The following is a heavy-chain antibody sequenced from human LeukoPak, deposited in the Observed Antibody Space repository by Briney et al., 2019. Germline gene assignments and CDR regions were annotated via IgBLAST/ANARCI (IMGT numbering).Heavy chain of an antibody. CDR2: INHSGST. V-gene: IGHV4-34*01. D-gene: IGHD1-26*01. Sequence: SETLSLTCAVYGGSFSGYYWSWIRQPPGKGLDWIGEINHSGSTNYNPSLKSRVTISVDTSKNQFSLKLSSVTAADTAVYYCARGTPPPIVGAAGYYFDYWGQGTLVTVSS. J-gene: IGHJ4*02. CDR1: GGSFSGYY. CDR3: ARGTPPPIVGAAGYYFDY.